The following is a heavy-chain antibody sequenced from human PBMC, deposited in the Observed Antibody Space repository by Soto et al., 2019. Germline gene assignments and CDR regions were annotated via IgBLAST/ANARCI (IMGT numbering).Heavy chain of an antibody. CDR1: GGSISSGGYY. D-gene: IGHD3-22*01. V-gene: IGHV4-31*03. Sequence: PSETLSLTCTVSGGSISSGGYYWSWIRQHSGKGLEWIGYIYYSGSTYYNPSLKSRVTISVDTSKNQFSLKLSSVTAADTAVYYCARDRRPYYYDSSGYHRTYGMDVWGQGTTVTVSS. CDR3: ARDRRPYYYDSSGYHRTYGMDV. CDR2: IYYSGST. J-gene: IGHJ6*02.